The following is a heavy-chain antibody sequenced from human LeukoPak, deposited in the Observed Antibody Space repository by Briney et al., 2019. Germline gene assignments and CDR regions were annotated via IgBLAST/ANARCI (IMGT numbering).Heavy chain of an antibody. CDR2: ISGSGGST. CDR1: GFTFSSYG. CDR3: ARVLHKRNYDSSVYYGY. D-gene: IGHD3-22*01. J-gene: IGHJ4*02. V-gene: IGHV3-23*01. Sequence: GGALRLSCAASGFTFSSYGMSWVRQAPGKGLEWVSAISGSGGSTYYADSMKGRFTISRDNAKSSLYMQMNSLRAEDTAVYYCARVLHKRNYDSSVYYGYWGQGTLVTVSS.